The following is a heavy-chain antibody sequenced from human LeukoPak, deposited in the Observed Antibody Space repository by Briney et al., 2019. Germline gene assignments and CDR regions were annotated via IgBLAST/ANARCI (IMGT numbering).Heavy chain of an antibody. J-gene: IGHJ6*03. CDR2: IYTSGST. CDR1: GGSISSRSYY. CDR3: ARSYYDRSIKIYYYYYYMDV. Sequence: PSQTLSLTCTVYGGSISSRSYYWSWIRQPAGKGLEWIGRIYTSGSTNYNPSLKSRVTISVDTSKNQFSLKLSSVTAADTAVYYCARSYYDRSIKIYYYYYYMDVWGKGTTVTISS. V-gene: IGHV4-61*02. D-gene: IGHD3-22*01.